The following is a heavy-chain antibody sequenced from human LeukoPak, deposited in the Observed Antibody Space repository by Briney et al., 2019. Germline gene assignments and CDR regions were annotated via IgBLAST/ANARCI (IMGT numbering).Heavy chain of an antibody. D-gene: IGHD2-21*01. CDR1: GYTFTSCG. CDR2: ISTYTGDT. CDR3: ARDVEIVSYYGMDV. V-gene: IGHV1-18*01. Sequence: WASVRVSCKASGYTFTSCGISWVRQAPGQGLEWMGWISTYTGDTNYAQKFQGRVTMTTDASTSTVYMELRSLRSDDTAVYYCARDVEIVSYYGMDVWGQGTTVTVSS. J-gene: IGHJ6*02.